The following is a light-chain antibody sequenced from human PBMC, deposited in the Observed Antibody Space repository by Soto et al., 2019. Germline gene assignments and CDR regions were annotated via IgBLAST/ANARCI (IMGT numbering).Light chain of an antibody. CDR1: SSDVGAYKY. CDR2: AVS. V-gene: IGLV2-14*01. J-gene: IGLJ1*01. Sequence: QSVLTQPASVSGSPGQSITISCTGTSSDVGAYKYVSWYQQYPGKAPKLMIYAVSNRPSGVSNRFSGSKSGNTASLTISGLQAEDEADYYCSSYTSSSTPYVFGTGTKVTVL. CDR3: SSYTSSSTPYV.